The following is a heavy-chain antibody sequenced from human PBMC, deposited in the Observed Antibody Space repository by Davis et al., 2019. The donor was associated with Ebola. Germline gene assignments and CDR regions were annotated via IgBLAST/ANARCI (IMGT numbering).Heavy chain of an antibody. Sequence: AASVKVSCKASGGTFSSYAISWVRQAPGQGLEWMGGIIPIFGTANYAQKFQGRVTITADESTSTAYMELSSLRSEDTAVYYCARNSWTVAGTNWFDPWGQGTLVTVSS. CDR3: ARNSWTVAGTNWFDP. D-gene: IGHD6-19*01. CDR2: IIPIFGTA. V-gene: IGHV1-69*13. CDR1: GGTFSSYA. J-gene: IGHJ5*02.